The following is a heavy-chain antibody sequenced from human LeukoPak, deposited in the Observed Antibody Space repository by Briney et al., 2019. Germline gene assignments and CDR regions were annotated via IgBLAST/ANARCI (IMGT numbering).Heavy chain of an antibody. D-gene: IGHD6-6*01. CDR2: ISYDGSNK. J-gene: IGHJ4*02. V-gene: IGHV3-30*04. Sequence: PGRSLRLSCAASGFTFSSYAMHWVRQAPGKGLEWVAVISYDGSNKYYADSVKGRFTISRDNSKNTLYLQMNSLRAEDTAVYYCARASGSLSSSSVGSYWGQGTLVTVSS. CDR3: ARASGSLSSSSVGSY. CDR1: GFTFSSYA.